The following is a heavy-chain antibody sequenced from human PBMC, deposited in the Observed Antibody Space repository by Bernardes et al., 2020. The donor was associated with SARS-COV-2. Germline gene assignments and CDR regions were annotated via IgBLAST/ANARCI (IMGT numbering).Heavy chain of an antibody. CDR1: GFTFSSYC. J-gene: IGHJ6*02. CDR3: AKALYDFWSGIGGYYYYGLDI. V-gene: IGHV3-30*18. CDR2: IAYDGSNK. D-gene: IGHD3-3*01. Sequence: WGSLRLSCAASGFTFSSYCMHWVRQAPGKGLEWVAVIAYDGSNKYYADSVKGRFTISRDNSKNTLYLQMNSLRAEDTAVYYCAKALYDFWSGIGGYYYYGLDIWGQGTTVTVSS.